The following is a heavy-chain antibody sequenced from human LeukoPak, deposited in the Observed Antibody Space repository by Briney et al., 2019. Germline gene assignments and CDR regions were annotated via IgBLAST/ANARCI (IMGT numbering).Heavy chain of an antibody. CDR1: GFTFSSYI. Sequence: GGSLRLFCVVSGFTFSSYIMNWVRQAPGKGLEWVSSISSGGNSIYYADSLKGRFTISRDNAKNSLYLQMNSLRAEDTAVYYCARSMVRGALDYWGQGTLVTVSS. J-gene: IGHJ4*02. CDR3: ARSMVRGALDY. D-gene: IGHD3-10*01. CDR2: ISSGGNSI. V-gene: IGHV3-21*01.